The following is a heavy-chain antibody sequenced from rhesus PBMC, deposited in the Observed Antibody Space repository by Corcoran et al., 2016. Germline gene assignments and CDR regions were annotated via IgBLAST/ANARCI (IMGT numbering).Heavy chain of an antibody. D-gene: IGHD6-37*01. CDR3: ARVGSGGAFDF. J-gene: IGHJ3*01. V-gene: IGHV2-95*01. Sequence: QVTLKESGPALVKPTQTLTLTCTFSGFSISTSGTGVGWIRQPPGKALEWLASIYWNDSKYDSTSLKSRLTISTDTSKNQVVLTMTNMDPVDTATYYCARVGSGGAFDFWGQGLRVTVSS. CDR1: GFSISTSGTG. CDR2: IYWNDSK.